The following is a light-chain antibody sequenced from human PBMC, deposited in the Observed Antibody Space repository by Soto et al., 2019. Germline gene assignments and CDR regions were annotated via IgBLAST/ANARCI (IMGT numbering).Light chain of an antibody. Sequence: SYELTQPPSVSVSPGQTASITCSADELGDKYACWYQQKPGQSPLLVIYADTKRPSGIPERFSGSSSGNTATLTISGTQAMDEADYYCQAWDTSTRVVFGGGTQLTVL. CDR1: ELGDKY. CDR2: ADT. J-gene: IGLJ2*01. CDR3: QAWDTSTRVV. V-gene: IGLV3-1*01.